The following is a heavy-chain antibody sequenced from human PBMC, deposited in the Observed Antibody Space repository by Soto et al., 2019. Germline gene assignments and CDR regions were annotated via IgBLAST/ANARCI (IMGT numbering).Heavy chain of an antibody. D-gene: IGHD2-15*01. CDR1: GFTFDDYA. CDR2: ISWNSGKI. Sequence: PGGSLRLSCAASGFTFDDYAMHWVRQAPGKGLEWVSGISWNSGKIGYADSVKGRFTISRDNAKNSLYLQMNSLRAADTALYFCAKGDCSAGSCSFDNWGQGTLVTVSS. J-gene: IGHJ4*02. CDR3: AKGDCSAGSCSFDN. V-gene: IGHV3-9*01.